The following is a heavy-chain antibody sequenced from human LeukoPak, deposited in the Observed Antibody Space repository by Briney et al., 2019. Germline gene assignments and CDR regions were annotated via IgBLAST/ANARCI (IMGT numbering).Heavy chain of an antibody. D-gene: IGHD3-22*01. Sequence: ASVKVSCKASGYTFTGYYMHWVRQAPGQGLEWMGGINPNSGGTDYAQKFQGRVTMTRDTSISTAYMEVSRLRSDDTAVCYCARDYYDSSGYSRFDPWGQGTLVTVSS. J-gene: IGHJ5*02. V-gene: IGHV1-2*02. CDR2: INPNSGGT. CDR1: GYTFTGYY. CDR3: ARDYYDSSGYSRFDP.